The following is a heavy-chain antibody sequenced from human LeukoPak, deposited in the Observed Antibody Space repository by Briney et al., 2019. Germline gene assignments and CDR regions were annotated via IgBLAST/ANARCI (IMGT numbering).Heavy chain of an antibody. CDR3: ARDSGVDGYIDI. CDR1: GGTFSSYA. J-gene: IGHJ3*02. V-gene: IGHV1-69*13. Sequence: ASVKVSCKASGGTFSSYAISWVRQAPGQGLEWMGGIIPIFGTASYAQKFQGRVTITADESTSTAYMELSSLRSEDTAVYYCARDSGVDGYIDIWGQGTMVTVSS. CDR2: IIPIFGTA. D-gene: IGHD3-10*01.